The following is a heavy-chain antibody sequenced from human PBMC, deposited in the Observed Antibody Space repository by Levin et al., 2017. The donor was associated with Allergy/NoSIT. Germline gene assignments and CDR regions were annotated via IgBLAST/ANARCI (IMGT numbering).Heavy chain of an antibody. D-gene: IGHD2-21*01. CDR3: GRDRSIKNQDGDFWYYGMDV. J-gene: IGHJ6*02. V-gene: IGHV4-59*11. CDR1: GGSISGHH. CDR2: IHYSGTT. Sequence: SETLSLTCTVSGGSISGHHWSWIRQPPGKALEWIGNIHYSGTTKYNPSLKSRVTISVDTSKNQFTLKLSSVTAADTAVYYCGRDRSIKNQDGDFWYYGMDVWGQGTTVSVSS.